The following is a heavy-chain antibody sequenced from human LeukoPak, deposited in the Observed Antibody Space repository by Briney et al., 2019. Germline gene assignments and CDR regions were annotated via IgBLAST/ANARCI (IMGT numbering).Heavy chain of an antibody. D-gene: IGHD3-10*01. V-gene: IGHV1-2*02. CDR1: GYTFTGYY. CDR2: INPNSGGT. J-gene: IGHJ5*02. CDR3: ARAMITMVRGVNNWFDP. Sequence: GASVKVSCKASGYTFTGYYMHWVRQAPGRGLEWMGWINPNSGGTNYAQKFQGRVTMTRDTSISTAYMELSRLRSDDTAVYYCARAMITMVRGVNNWFDPWGQGTLVTVSS.